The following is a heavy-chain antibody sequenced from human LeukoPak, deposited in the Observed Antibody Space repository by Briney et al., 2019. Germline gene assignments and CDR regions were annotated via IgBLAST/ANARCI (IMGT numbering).Heavy chain of an antibody. CDR2: ISYDGSNK. V-gene: IGHV3-30-3*01. CDR3: AREMYYYGSGTENGAFDI. J-gene: IGHJ3*02. Sequence: GGSLRLSCAASGFAFSSYAMHWVRQAPGKGLEWVAVISYDGSNKYYADSVKGRFTISRDNSKNTLYLQMNSLRAEDTAVYYCAREMYYYGSGTENGAFDIWGQGTMVTVSS. D-gene: IGHD3-10*01. CDR1: GFAFSSYA.